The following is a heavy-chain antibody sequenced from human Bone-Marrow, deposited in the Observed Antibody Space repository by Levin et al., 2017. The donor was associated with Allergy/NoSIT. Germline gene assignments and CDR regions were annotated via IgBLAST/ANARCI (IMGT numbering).Heavy chain of an antibody. CDR3: AKDWGGSSSFFNGMDV. CDR2: ISYDGSVK. CDR1: GFSFDSYG. V-gene: IGHV3-30*18. J-gene: IGHJ6*02. D-gene: IGHD6-13*01. Sequence: GESLKISCAASGFSFDSYGMHWVRQAPGKGLEWVAVISYDGSVKYYADSVKGRFTISRDNSKNTLSLQMSSLRPEDTAVYYCAKDWGGSSSFFNGMDVWGQGTTVTVSS.